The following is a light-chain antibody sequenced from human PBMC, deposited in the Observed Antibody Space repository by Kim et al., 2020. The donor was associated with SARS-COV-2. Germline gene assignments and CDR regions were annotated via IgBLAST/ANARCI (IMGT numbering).Light chain of an antibody. Sequence: SPGERATLSCRASQSVSSSYLAWYQQKPGQAPRRLIYGASSRATGIPDRFSGSGSGTDFTLTISRLEPEDFAVYYCQQYGSSLITFGQGTRLEIK. CDR1: QSVSSSY. J-gene: IGKJ5*01. CDR2: GAS. V-gene: IGKV3-20*01. CDR3: QQYGSSLIT.